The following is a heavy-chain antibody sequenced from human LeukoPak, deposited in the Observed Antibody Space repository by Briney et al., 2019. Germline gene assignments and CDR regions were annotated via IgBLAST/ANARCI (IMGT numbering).Heavy chain of an antibody. CDR3: ARQSPVLSPTDPGFGIQH. CDR1: GYTFTSYY. CDR2: INPSGGST. J-gene: IGHJ4*02. V-gene: IGHV1-46*01. Sequence: GASVKVSCKASGYTFTSYYMHWVRQAPGQGLEWRGIINPSGGSTNYAQKFQGRFTGTRETSTSTVYMKLSSLSSQDTAVYYCARQSPVLSPTDPGFGIQHWGQGTLVTVSS. D-gene: IGHD3-10*01.